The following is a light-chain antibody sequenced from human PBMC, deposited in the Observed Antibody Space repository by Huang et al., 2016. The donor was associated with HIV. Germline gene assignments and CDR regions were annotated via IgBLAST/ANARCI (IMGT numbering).Light chain of an antibody. CDR3: QQFDNSLT. V-gene: IGKV1-33*01. CDR1: QDIRNH. CDR2: DAF. Sequence: DIQMTQSPSSLSASVGDRVTITCQASQDIRNHLNLYQQKPGKAPNLLIYDAFSLQTGVPSRFSGSRSGTDYTLIISSLQPEDFATYYCQQFDNSLTFGAGTKVEIK. J-gene: IGKJ4*01.